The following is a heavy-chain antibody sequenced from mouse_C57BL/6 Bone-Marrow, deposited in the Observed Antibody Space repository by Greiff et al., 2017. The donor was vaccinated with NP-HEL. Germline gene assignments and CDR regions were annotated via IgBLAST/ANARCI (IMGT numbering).Heavy chain of an antibody. J-gene: IGHJ2*01. V-gene: IGHV10-1*01. D-gene: IGHD2-3*01. CDR1: GFSFNTYA. Sequence: EVQRVESGGGLVQPKGSLKLSCAASGFSFNTYAMNWVSQAPGTGLEWVARIRSKSNNYATYYADSVKDRFTSSREYSESMLYLQMNNVKTEYTAMEYCVGHVDGYAFDYWGQGTTLSVSS. CDR3: VGHVDGYAFDY. CDR2: IRSKSNNYAT.